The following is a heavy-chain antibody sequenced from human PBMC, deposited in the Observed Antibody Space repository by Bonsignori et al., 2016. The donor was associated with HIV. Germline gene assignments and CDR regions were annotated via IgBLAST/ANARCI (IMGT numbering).Heavy chain of an antibody. D-gene: IGHD3-22*01. CDR1: GFTFSSYA. J-gene: IGHJ4*02. V-gene: IGHV3-30-3*01. CDR2: ISYDGSNK. Sequence: GESLKISCAASGFTFSSYAMHWVRQAPGKGLEWVAVISYDGSNKYYADSVKGRFTISRDNSKNTLYLQMNSLRAEDTAVYYCARGPYYYDSSGSGDYWGQGTLVTVSS. CDR3: ARGPYYYDSSGSGDY.